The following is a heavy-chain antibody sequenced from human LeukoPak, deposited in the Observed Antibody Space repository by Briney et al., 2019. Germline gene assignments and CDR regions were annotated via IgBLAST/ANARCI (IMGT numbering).Heavy chain of an antibody. Sequence: HPGGSLRLSCAASGFTFSSYEMNWVRQAPGKGLEWVSYISSSGSTIYYADSVKGRFTISRDNAKNSLYLQMNSLRAEDTAVYYCARGMEMATMEYFDYGGQGTLVTVSS. CDR3: ARGMEMATMEYFDY. CDR1: GFTFSSYE. V-gene: IGHV3-48*03. D-gene: IGHD5-24*01. J-gene: IGHJ4*02. CDR2: ISSSGSTI.